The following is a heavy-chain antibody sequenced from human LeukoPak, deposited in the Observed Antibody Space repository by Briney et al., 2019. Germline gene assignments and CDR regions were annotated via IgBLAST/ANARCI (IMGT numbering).Heavy chain of an antibody. Sequence: SETLSLTCTVSGYSINKGYFWGWLRQPPGKGLEWIGSIYHSGTAYYNPPLKSRVSMSVDTSKNEFSLKMRSVTAADTALYYCARDALSSGRFDWFDPWGQGTLVTVSS. CDR1: GYSINKGYF. V-gene: IGHV4-38-2*02. D-gene: IGHD3-10*01. CDR2: IYHSGTA. J-gene: IGHJ5*02. CDR3: ARDALSSGRFDWFDP.